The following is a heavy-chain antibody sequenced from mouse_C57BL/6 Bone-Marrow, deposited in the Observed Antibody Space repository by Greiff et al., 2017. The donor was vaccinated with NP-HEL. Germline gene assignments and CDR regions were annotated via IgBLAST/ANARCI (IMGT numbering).Heavy chain of an antibody. Sequence: QVQLKQSGAELVKPGASVKMSCRASGYTFTSYWITWVKQRPGQGLEWIGDIYPGSGSTNYNEKFKSKATLTVDTSSSTAYMQLSSLTSEDSAVYYCARSVQLRHAMDYWGQGTSVTVSS. CDR1: GYTFTSYW. CDR2: IYPGSGST. CDR3: ARSVQLRHAMDY. J-gene: IGHJ4*01. V-gene: IGHV1-55*01. D-gene: IGHD3-2*02.